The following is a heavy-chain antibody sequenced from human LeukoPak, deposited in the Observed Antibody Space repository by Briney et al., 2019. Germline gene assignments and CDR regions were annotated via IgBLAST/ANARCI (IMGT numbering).Heavy chain of an antibody. Sequence: SQTLSLTCAISGDSVSSNSAAWNWIRQSPSRGLEWLGRTYYRSKWYNDYAVSVKSRITINPDTSKNQFSLQLNSVTPEDTAVYYCARDYTMARGVIRWFDPWGQGTLVTVSS. CDR3: ARDYTMARGVIRWFDP. CDR1: GDSVSSNSAA. CDR2: TYYRSKWYN. V-gene: IGHV6-1*01. J-gene: IGHJ5*02. D-gene: IGHD3-10*01.